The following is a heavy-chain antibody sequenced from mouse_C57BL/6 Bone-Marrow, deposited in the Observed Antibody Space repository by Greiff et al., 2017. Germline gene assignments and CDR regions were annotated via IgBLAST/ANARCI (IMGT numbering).Heavy chain of an antibody. D-gene: IGHD1-1*01. J-gene: IGHJ1*03. Sequence: VQLQQPGAELVRPGSSVKLSCKASGYTFTSYWMHWVKQRPIQGLEWIGNIDPSDSETHYNQKFADKGTLTVDKSSSTAYMQLSSLTSEDSAVYYCARSKYGSSPWYFDVWGTGATVSV. CDR2: IDPSDSET. CDR1: GYTFTSYW. V-gene: IGHV1-52*01. CDR3: ARSKYGSSPWYFDV.